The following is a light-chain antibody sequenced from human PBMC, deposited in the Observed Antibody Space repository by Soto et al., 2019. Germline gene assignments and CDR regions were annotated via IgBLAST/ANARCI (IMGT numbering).Light chain of an antibody. J-gene: IGLJ3*02. CDR3: QSYDSSLSGSV. V-gene: IGLV1-40*01. Sequence: QLVLTQPPSVSGAPGQRVTISCTGSSSNIVAGYDVHWYQQLPGTAPKLLIYGNSNRPSGVPDRFSGSKSGTSASLAITGLQAEDEADYYCQSYDSSLSGSVFGGGTKVTVL. CDR1: SSNIVAGYD. CDR2: GNS.